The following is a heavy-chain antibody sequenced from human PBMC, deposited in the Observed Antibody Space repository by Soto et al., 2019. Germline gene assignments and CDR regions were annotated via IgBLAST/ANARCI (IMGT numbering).Heavy chain of an antibody. CDR2: IWYDGNEK. CDR3: ARDHGDYPCDY. D-gene: IGHD4-17*01. Sequence: GGSLSLSCAASGFTFSRYAMHWVRQAPGKGLEWLAVIWYDGNEKQYADSVRGRFTISRDNSKNTLYLQLNSLRADDTAVYYCARDHGDYPCDYWGQGTLVTVSS. CDR1: GFTFSRYA. J-gene: IGHJ4*02. V-gene: IGHV3-33*01.